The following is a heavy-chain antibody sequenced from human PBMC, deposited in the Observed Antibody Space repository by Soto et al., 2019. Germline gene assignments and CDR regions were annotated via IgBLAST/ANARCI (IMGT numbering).Heavy chain of an antibody. J-gene: IGHJ4*02. CDR3: AKASSGYYSPSGY. V-gene: IGHV3-23*01. Sequence: GESLKISCAASGFTFSSYAMSWVRQAPGKGLEWVSAISGSGGSTYYADSVKGRFTISRDNSKNTLYLQMNSLRAEDTAVYYCAKASSGYYSPSGYWGQGTLVTVPQ. D-gene: IGHD3-22*01. CDR1: GFTFSSYA. CDR2: ISGSGGST.